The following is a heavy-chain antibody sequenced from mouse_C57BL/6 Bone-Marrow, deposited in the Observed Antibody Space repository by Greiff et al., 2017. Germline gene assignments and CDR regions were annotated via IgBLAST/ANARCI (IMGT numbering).Heavy chain of an antibody. J-gene: IGHJ1*03. CDR2: IYPGSGST. CDR1: GYTFTSYW. V-gene: IGHV1-55*01. CDR3: ARVHYGSSYGYFDV. Sequence: QVQLQQSGAELVKPGASVKMSCKASGYTFTSYWITWVKQRPGQGLEWIGDIYPGSGSTNYNEKFKSKATLTVDTSSSTAYMQLSSPTSEDSALFYFARVHYGSSYGYFDVWGTGTLVTVSS. D-gene: IGHD1-1*01.